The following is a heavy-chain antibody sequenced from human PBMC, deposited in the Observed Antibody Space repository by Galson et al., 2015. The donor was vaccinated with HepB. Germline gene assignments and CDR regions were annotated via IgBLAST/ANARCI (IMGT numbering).Heavy chain of an antibody. V-gene: IGHV1-18*01. J-gene: IGHJ5*02. CDR3: AGGALVVVVGATLKNWFDP. Sequence: SVKVSCKASGYTFSTYSITWVRQAPGQGLEWVGWISPYNRHTDYAQKFQGRVTMTTDTSTSAAYMELRSLRSDDTAVYYCAGGALVVVVGATLKNWFDPWGQGTLVTVSS. D-gene: IGHD2-15*01. CDR1: GYTFSTYS. CDR2: ISPYNRHT.